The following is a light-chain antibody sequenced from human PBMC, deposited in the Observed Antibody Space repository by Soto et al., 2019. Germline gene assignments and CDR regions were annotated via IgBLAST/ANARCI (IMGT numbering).Light chain of an antibody. CDR1: SSDVGGYNY. J-gene: IGLJ3*02. Sequence: QSALTQPASVSGSPGQSITISCTGTSSDVGGYNYVSWYQQHLGKAPKLMIYEVSNRPSGVSNRFSGSKSGNTASLTISGLQADDEADYYCSSYTGSSTLVFGGGTKLTVL. CDR2: EVS. CDR3: SSYTGSSTLV. V-gene: IGLV2-14*01.